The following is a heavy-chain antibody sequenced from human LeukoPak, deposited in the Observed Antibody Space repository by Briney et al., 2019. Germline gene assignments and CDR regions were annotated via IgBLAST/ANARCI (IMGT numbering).Heavy chain of an antibody. J-gene: IGHJ6*03. CDR1: GGSLTRYY. Sequence: SETLSLTCTVSGGSLTRYYWSWIRQPPGKGLEWIGHISYSGSTIYNPSLKSRVTIFLGASKNQISLELTSLTGADTAVYYCARAIDDSRSDHYTGGFYYMDVWGKGTTVAVSS. CDR2: ISYSGST. D-gene: IGHD3-3*01. V-gene: IGHV4-59*01. CDR3: ARAIDDSRSDHYTGGFYYMDV.